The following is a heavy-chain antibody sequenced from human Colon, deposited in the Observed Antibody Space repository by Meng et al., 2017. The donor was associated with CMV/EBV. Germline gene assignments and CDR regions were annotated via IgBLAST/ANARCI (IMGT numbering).Heavy chain of an antibody. D-gene: IGHD1-14*01. V-gene: IGHV3-23*01. CDR3: ARERPTTDAFDS. CDR1: GYTFSSYA. J-gene: IGHJ3*02. CDR2: IDDTTGNT. Sequence: GGSLRLSCAASGYTFSSYAMSWVRQAPGKGLEWASAIDDTTGNTYYADSVKGRFTISRDNSNNTLYLQMNSLRAEDTAVYYCARERPTTDAFDSWGQGTMVTVSS.